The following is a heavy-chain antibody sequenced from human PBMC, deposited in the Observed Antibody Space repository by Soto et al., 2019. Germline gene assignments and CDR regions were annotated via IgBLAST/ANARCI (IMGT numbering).Heavy chain of an antibody. Sequence: GASVKVSCKASGYTFTSYDINWVRQATGQGLEWMGWMNPNSGNTGYARKFQGRVTMTRNTSISTAYMELSSLRSEDTAVYYCARGLRIFDFWSGYYPRLGPYYFDYWCQGTLVTVS. CDR1: GYTFTSYD. CDR2: MNPNSGNT. D-gene: IGHD3-3*01. V-gene: IGHV1-8*01. CDR3: ARGLRIFDFWSGYYPRLGPYYFDY. J-gene: IGHJ4*02.